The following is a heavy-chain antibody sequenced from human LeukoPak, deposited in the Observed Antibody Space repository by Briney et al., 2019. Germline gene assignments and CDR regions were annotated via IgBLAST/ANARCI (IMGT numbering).Heavy chain of an antibody. V-gene: IGHV3-23*01. Sequence: RTGGSLRLSCAASGFTFSTYAMIWVRQAPGKGLEWVSVIGGSGSYTYYADSVKGRFTISRDNSKDTLYLQMNSLRPEDTAVYYCARDWYDYWGQGTLVTVSS. D-gene: IGHD6-13*01. J-gene: IGHJ4*02. CDR2: IGGSGSYT. CDR1: GFTFSTYA. CDR3: ARDWYDY.